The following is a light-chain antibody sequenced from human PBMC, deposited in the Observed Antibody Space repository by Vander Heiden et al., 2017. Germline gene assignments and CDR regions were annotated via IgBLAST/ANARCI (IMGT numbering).Light chain of an antibody. J-gene: IGKJ1*01. CDR1: QSVSSN. CDR3: QQHKNWPPRT. Sequence: ELVMTQAPATLSVSPGERATLSCRASQSVSSNLAWYQQKPGQAPRLLIYGASTRATGIPDRFSGSGYGIEFTLTISSRQSEDFAVYYCQQHKNWPPRTFGQRTKVXTK. CDR2: GAS. V-gene: IGKV3D-15*01.